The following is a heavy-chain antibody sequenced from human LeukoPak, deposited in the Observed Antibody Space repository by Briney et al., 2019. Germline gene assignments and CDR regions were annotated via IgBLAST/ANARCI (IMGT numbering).Heavy chain of an antibody. CDR1: GYTFTDYF. CDR3: ARVRDVTGLLY. CDR2: INPKTGDT. V-gene: IGHV1-2*02. Sequence: ASVKVSCEASGYTFTDYFLHWVRQAPGRGLKWMAWINPKTGDTKYAQNFQGRVTVTRDTSISTLYMELTRLMSDDTAVYYCARVRDVTGLLYWGQGNLVTVSS. D-gene: IGHD2/OR15-2a*01. J-gene: IGHJ4*02.